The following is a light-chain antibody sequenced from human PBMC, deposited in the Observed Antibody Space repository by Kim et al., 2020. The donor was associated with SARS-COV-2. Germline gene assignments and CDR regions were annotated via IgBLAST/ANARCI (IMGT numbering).Light chain of an antibody. CDR3: CSYAGSYTFDV. V-gene: IGLV2-11*01. J-gene: IGLJ1*01. CDR2: EVS. Sequence: TSTTSCTGPSSAVVGDNYVPWYQQRPGRAPTPMIYEVSKRPSGVPDRFSGSKSGTTASVTISGLQPEDEAEYYCCSYAGSYTFDVFGTGTKVTVL. CDR1: SSAVVGDNY.